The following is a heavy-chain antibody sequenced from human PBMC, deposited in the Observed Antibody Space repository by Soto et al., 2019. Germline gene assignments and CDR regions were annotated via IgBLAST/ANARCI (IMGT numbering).Heavy chain of an antibody. Sequence: DVQLVESGGGLVQPGGSLRLSFAASGFTFSTYWMNWVRQAPGKGLEWVANIKQDGSENYYVDSVKGRFTISRDNAKNSVFLQMSNLRAEDTGVYFCAGGSGWLVTDWGQGTLVTASS. J-gene: IGHJ4*02. CDR3: AGGSGWLVTD. D-gene: IGHD6-19*01. V-gene: IGHV3-7*04. CDR2: IKQDGSEN. CDR1: GFTFSTYW.